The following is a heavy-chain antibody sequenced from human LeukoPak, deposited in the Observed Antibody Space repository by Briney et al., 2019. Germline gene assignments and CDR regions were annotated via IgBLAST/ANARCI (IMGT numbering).Heavy chain of an antibody. CDR2: IGGSGGTK. Sequence: PGGSLRLSCAASGFTFSSYAMSWVRQAPGKGLEWVSAIGGSGGTKYYADSVKGRFTISRDNFKNTLYLQMNSLRAEDTAVYYCAKRGGHCRSVTCYGGFDYWGQGTLVTVSS. D-gene: IGHD2-15*01. V-gene: IGHV3-23*01. CDR1: GFTFSSYA. J-gene: IGHJ4*02. CDR3: AKRGGHCRSVTCYGGFDY.